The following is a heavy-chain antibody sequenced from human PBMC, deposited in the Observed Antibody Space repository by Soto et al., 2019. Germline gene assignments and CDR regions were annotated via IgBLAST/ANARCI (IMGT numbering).Heavy chain of an antibody. D-gene: IGHD2-15*01. CDR1: GYTFTSYG. V-gene: IGHV1-18*01. J-gene: IGHJ6*02. CDR3: AREDVGRGRYYYGMDV. Sequence: ASVKVSCKASGYTFTSYGISWVRQAPGQGLEWMGWISAYNGNTNYAQKLQGRVTMTTDTSTSTAYMELRSLRSDDTAVYYCAREDVGRGRYYYGMDVWGQGTTVTVSS. CDR2: ISAYNGNT.